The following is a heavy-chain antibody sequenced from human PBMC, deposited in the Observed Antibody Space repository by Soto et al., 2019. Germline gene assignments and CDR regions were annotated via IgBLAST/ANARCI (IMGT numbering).Heavy chain of an antibody. CDR3: ASGVAAAGVYYYYMDV. Sequence: PSETLSLTCTVSGGSISSYYGSWIRQPPGKGLEWIGYIYYSGSTNYNPSLKSRATISVDTSKNQFSLKLSSVTAADTAVYYCASGVAAAGVYYYYMDVWGKGTTVTVSS. CDR1: GGSISSYY. CDR2: IYYSGST. J-gene: IGHJ6*03. D-gene: IGHD6-13*01. V-gene: IGHV4-59*08.